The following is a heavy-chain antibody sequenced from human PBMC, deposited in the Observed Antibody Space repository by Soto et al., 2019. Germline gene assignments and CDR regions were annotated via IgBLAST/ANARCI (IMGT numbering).Heavy chain of an antibody. V-gene: IGHV1-69*13. D-gene: IGHD4-17*01. CDR1: GGTFSSYA. Sequence: ASVKVSCKASGGTFSSYAISWVRQAPGQGLEWMGGIIPIFGTANYAQKFQGRVTITADESTSTAYMELSSLRSEDTAVYFCAAEIDDYADFNHWGQGTPVTVSS. CDR2: IIPIFGTA. J-gene: IGHJ5*02. CDR3: AAEIDDYADFNH.